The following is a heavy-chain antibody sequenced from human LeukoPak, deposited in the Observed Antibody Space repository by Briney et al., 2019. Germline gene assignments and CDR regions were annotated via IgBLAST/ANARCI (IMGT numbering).Heavy chain of an antibody. CDR2: ISAYNGNT. V-gene: IGHV1-18*01. J-gene: IGHJ6*03. Sequence: ASVKVSCKASGYTFSSYGITWVRQAPGQGLEWTGWISAYNGNTNYAQKLQGRVTMTADTSTSTAYMERRSLRSDDTAVYYCARALGYCGSSNCRGYYMDVWGKGTTVTVSS. CDR1: GYTFSSYG. D-gene: IGHD2-2*01. CDR3: ARALGYCGSSNCRGYYMDV.